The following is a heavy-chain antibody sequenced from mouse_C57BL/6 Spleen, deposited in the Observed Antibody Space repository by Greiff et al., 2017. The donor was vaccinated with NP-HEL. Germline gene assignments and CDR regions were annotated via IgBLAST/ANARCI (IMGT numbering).Heavy chain of an antibody. D-gene: IGHD1-1*01. J-gene: IGHJ2*01. CDR2: ISYDGSN. V-gene: IGHV3-6*01. CDR1: GYSITSGYY. Sequence: DVQLQESGPGLVKPSQSLSLTCSVTGYSITSGYYWNWIRQFPGNKLEWMGYISYDGSNNYNPSLKNRISITRDTSKNQFFLKLNSVTTEDTATYYCAIYYGSNFDYWGQGTTLTVSS. CDR3: AIYYGSNFDY.